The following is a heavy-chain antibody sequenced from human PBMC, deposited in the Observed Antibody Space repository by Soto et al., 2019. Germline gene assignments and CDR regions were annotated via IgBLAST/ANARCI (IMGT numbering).Heavy chain of an antibody. V-gene: IGHV1-18*01. CDR3: ARGRVVTNYHDAFDI. CDR2: ISAYNGNT. D-gene: IGHD3-3*01. J-gene: IGHJ3*02. CDR1: GYTFTSYG. Sequence: PSVKVSCKASGYTFTSYGISWVRQAPGQGLEWMGWISAYNGNTNYAQKLQGRVTMTTDTSTSTAYMELRSLRSDDTAVYYCARGRVVTNYHDAFDIWGQGTMVTVSS.